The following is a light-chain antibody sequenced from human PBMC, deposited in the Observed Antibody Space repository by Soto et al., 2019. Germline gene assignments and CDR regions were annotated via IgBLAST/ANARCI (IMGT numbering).Light chain of an antibody. V-gene: IGKV3-20*01. J-gene: IGKJ1*01. Sequence: ELVLTQSPGTLSLSLGESATLSCRASQSVRSSDLAWYQQKPCQAPRLLIYGTSSRATGIQDSFSGSGSGTEFTLTIRRMEPEDFAVYYCQQYGSSGTFGQGTKVDIK. CDR2: GTS. CDR3: QQYGSSGT. CDR1: QSVRSSD.